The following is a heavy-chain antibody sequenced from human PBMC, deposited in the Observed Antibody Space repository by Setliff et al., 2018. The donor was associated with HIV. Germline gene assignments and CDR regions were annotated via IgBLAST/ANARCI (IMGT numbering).Heavy chain of an antibody. CDR1: GFTFSSYW. J-gene: IGHJ3*02. D-gene: IGHD1-26*01. CDR2: INGDGSST. CDR3: ARGGSYSHGAFDI. Sequence: GSLRLSCAASGFTFSSYWMHWVRQAPGKGPVWVSRINGDGSSTTYADSVKGRFTISRDNAKNTLYLQMNSLRAEDTAVYYCARGGSYSHGAFDIWGQGTMVTVSS. V-gene: IGHV3-74*01.